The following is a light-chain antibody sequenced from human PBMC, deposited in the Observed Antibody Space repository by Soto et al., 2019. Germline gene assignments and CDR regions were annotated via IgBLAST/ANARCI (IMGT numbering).Light chain of an antibody. CDR3: SSKTSSRTPFV. Sequence: QSALTQPASVSGSPGQSITISCTGTSSDVGGYNYVSWYQQHPGNAPRLMIYEVNNRPSGVPNRFSGSKSGNTASLTISGLQAEDEADYYCSSKTSSRTPFVFGNGTTVTVL. CDR1: SSDVGGYNY. CDR2: EVN. J-gene: IGLJ1*01. V-gene: IGLV2-14*01.